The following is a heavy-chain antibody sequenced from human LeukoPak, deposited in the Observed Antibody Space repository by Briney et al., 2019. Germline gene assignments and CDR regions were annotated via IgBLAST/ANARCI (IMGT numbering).Heavy chain of an antibody. CDR1: GFPFSSYN. V-gene: IGHV3-48*02. CDR2: ISSSSSTI. J-gene: IGHJ4*02. D-gene: IGHD5-24*01. CDR3: ARGYTRAFDY. Sequence: GGSLGLSCVGSGFPFSSYNMNWVRQAPGKGLEWVSYISSSSSTIYYADSVKGRFTISRDNAKNSLYLQMNSLRDEDTAVYYSARGYTRAFDYWGQGTLVTVSS.